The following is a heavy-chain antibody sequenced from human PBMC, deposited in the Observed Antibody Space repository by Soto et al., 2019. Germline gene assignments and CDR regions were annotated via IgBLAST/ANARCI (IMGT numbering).Heavy chain of an antibody. J-gene: IGHJ4*02. V-gene: IGHV4-59*08. Sequence: QVQLQESGPGLVKPSETLSLTCTVSGGSISSYCWSWIRQPPGKGLEWIWYIYYSGSTNYNPSLKSRVTISVDTSKNQFSLKLSSVTAADTAVYYCATLGYCSGGSCFPQDWGQGTLVTVSS. CDR2: IYYSGST. CDR3: ATLGYCSGGSCFPQD. D-gene: IGHD2-15*01. CDR1: GGSISSYC.